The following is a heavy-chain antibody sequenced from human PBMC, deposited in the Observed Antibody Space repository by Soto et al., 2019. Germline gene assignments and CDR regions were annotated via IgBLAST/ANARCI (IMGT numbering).Heavy chain of an antibody. CDR3: ARTTERYSSGWYLADYGMDV. V-gene: IGHV3-13*01. D-gene: IGHD6-19*01. CDR2: IGTAGDT. Sequence: HPCGSLRLSCAASGFTFSSYDMHWVRQATGKGLEWVSAIGTAGDTCYPGSVKGRFTISRENAKNSLYLQMNSLRAGDTAVYYCARTTERYSSGWYLADYGMDVWGQGTTVTVSS. CDR1: GFTFSSYD. J-gene: IGHJ6*02.